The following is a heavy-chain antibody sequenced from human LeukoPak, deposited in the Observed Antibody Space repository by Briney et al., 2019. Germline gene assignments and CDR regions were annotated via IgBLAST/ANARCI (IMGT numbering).Heavy chain of an antibody. J-gene: IGHJ4*02. CDR1: GFTFSNYA. CDR2: ISAYGDSK. V-gene: IGHV3-23*01. CDR3: AKARTDMFSLSWFDY. Sequence: GGSLRISCAASGFTFSNYATSWVRQAPGKGLEWVSGISAYGDSKYYADSVNGRFTISRDNSKNTLYLQMNSLTAEDTAVYYCAKARTDMFSLSWFDYWGQGTLVTVSS. D-gene: IGHD3-10*02.